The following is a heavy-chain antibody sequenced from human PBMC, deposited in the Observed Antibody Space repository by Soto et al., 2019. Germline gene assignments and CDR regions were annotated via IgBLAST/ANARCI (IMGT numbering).Heavy chain of an antibody. CDR3: ARDGSRGRCFDS. D-gene: IGHD6-13*01. CDR1: GYTFTSYD. Sequence: QVQLVQSGAEVKKPGASVKVSCKASGYTFTSYDINWVRQATGQGLEWMGWMNPNSGNTGYAQKFQGRVTMTRNTSISTAYMELSSLTAADTAVYYCARDGSRGRCFDSGGHGTLVTVSS. V-gene: IGHV1-8*01. CDR2: MNPNSGNT. J-gene: IGHJ5*01.